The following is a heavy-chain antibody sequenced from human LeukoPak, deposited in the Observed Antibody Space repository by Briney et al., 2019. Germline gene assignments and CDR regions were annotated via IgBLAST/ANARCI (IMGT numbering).Heavy chain of an antibody. J-gene: IGHJ4*02. D-gene: IGHD2-2*01. CDR2: IHRDDKT. Sequence: GGSLRLSCAASGFTVSSSFIYWVRRAPGKGLEWVSFIHRDDKTYYADSVKGRFTMSRDSSKNTLYIQMNSLGADDTAVYYCAREVISTPSYFDYWGQGILVTVSS. V-gene: IGHV3-53*01. CDR1: GFTVSSSF. CDR3: AREVISTPSYFDY.